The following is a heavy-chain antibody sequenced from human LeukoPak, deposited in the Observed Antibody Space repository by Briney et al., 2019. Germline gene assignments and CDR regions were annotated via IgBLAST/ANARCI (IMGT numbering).Heavy chain of an antibody. D-gene: IGHD6-19*01. V-gene: IGHV3-21*04. CDR2: ISSSSSYI. CDR3: AREGIAVAGNTYMDV. J-gene: IGHJ6*03. Sequence: GGSLRLSCAASGFTFSSYSMNWVRQAPGKGLEWLSSISSSSSYIYYADSVKGRFTISRDNAKNSLYLQMNSLRAEDTAVYYCAREGIAVAGNTYMDVWGKGTTVTISS. CDR1: GFTFSSYS.